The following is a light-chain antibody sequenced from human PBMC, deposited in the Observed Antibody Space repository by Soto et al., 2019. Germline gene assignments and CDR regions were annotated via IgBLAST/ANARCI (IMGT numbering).Light chain of an antibody. J-gene: IGLJ1*01. Sequence: QSALTQPASVSGSPGQSITISCTGTSRDVGGYNFVSWYQQQSGKAPKLMIHEVSNRPSGVSNRFSGSKSGNTASLTISGLQAEDEADYYCSSFTRSRAYVFGSGTKVTVL. CDR2: EVS. CDR3: SSFTRSRAYV. CDR1: SRDVGGYNF. V-gene: IGLV2-14*01.